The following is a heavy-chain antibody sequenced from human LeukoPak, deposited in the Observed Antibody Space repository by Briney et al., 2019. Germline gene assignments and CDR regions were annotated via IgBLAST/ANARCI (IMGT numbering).Heavy chain of an antibody. CDR2: IYYSGST. Sequence: SETLSLTCTVSGVSISSYYWSWIRQPPGKGLEWIGYIYYSGSTNYNPSLKSRVTISVDTSKNQFSLKLSSVTAADTAVYYCAAVTMVRGVIISYWGQRTLVTVSS. D-gene: IGHD3-10*01. CDR3: AAVTMVRGVIISY. CDR1: GVSISSYY. V-gene: IGHV4-59*01. J-gene: IGHJ4*02.